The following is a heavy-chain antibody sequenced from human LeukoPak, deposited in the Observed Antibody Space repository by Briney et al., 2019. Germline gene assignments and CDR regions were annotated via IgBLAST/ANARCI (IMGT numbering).Heavy chain of an antibody. J-gene: IGHJ4*02. V-gene: IGHV4-4*02. CDR3: ASSFASSGYYQDGY. CDR1: GGSISSSNW. D-gene: IGHD3-22*01. Sequence: SETLSLTCAVSGGSISSSNWWSWVRQPPGKGLEWIGYIYHSGSTYYNPSLKSRVTISVDRSKNQFSLKLSSVTAADTAVYYCASSFASSGYYQDGYWGQGTLVTVSS. CDR2: IYHSGST.